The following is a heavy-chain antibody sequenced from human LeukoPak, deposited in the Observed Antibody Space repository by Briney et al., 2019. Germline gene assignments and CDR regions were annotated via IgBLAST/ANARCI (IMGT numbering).Heavy chain of an antibody. CDR2: IVDSEKI. V-gene: IGHV4-31*03. J-gene: IGHJ5*02. D-gene: IGHD5-18*01. CDR1: GASVSSGRYY. CDR3: ASGYGSGWFDA. Sequence: SETLSLTCTVSGASVSSGRYYWSWIRQHPGKGLEWIAYIVDSEKIYYNPSLKSRLILSLDTSENQFSLNLSSMTAADTAVYFCASGYGSGWFDAWGQGTLVTVSS.